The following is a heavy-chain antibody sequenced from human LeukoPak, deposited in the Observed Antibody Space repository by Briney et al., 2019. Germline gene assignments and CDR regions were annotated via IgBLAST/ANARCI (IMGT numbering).Heavy chain of an antibody. Sequence: GASVKVSCKASGYTFTGNYMHWVRQAPGQGLEWMGLINPGGDNTNYAQNFQGRVTMTRDTSASTVYMELSSLSSEDTAIYYCARIRDGYNDAYDIWGQGTVVTVPS. V-gene: IGHV1-46*01. J-gene: IGHJ3*02. CDR1: GYTFTGNY. CDR2: INPGGDNT. CDR3: ARIRDGYNDAYDI. D-gene: IGHD5-24*01.